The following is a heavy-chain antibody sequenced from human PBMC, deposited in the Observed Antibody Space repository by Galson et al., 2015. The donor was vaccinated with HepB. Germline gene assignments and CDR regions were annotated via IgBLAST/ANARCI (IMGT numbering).Heavy chain of an antibody. CDR1: GDSVSSNSAA. Sequence: CAISGDSVSSNSAAWNWIRQSPSRGLEWLGRTYYRSKWYNDYAVSVKSRITINPDTSKNQFSLQLNSVTPEDTGVYYCAREEGGSYGFRFSNYFDYWGQGTLVTVSS. J-gene: IGHJ4*02. D-gene: IGHD1-26*01. V-gene: IGHV6-1*01. CDR2: TYYRSKWYN. CDR3: AREEGGSYGFRFSNYFDY.